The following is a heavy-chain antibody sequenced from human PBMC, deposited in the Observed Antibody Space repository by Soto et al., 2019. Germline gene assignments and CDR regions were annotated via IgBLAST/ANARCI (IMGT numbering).Heavy chain of an antibody. J-gene: IGHJ5*02. CDR1: GGSISSYY. CDR3: ARDNYDFWSGYSKYNWFDP. CDR2: IYYSGST. V-gene: IGHV4-59*01. D-gene: IGHD3-3*01. Sequence: TLSLTCTVSGGSISSYYWSWIRQPPGKGLEWIGYIYYSGSTNCNPSLKSRVTISVDTSKNQFSLKLSSVTAADTAVYYCARDNYDFWSGYSKYNWFDPWGQGTLVTVSS.